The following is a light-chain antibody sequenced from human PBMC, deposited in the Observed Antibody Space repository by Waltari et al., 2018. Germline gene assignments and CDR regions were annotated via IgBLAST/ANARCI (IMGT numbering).Light chain of an antibody. V-gene: IGKV2-28*01. J-gene: IGKJ4*01. CDR2: LGS. CDR3: MQALQTPF. Sequence: DIVMTQSPLSLPVTPGEPASISCRSSQSLLHSNGYNYLDWYLQKPGQSPQLLIYLGSNRASGVPDRCSGSGSGTDFTLKISRVEAEDVGVYYCMQALQTPFFGGGTKVEIK. CDR1: QSLLHSNGYNY.